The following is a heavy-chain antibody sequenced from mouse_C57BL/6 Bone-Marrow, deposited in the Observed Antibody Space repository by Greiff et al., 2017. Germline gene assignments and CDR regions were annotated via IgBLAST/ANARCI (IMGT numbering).Heavy chain of an antibody. J-gene: IGHJ1*03. CDR3: ARGYYGSSYWYFDV. Sequence: PPQQPSSYFFKPLASFKISCKVSGYTFTDHTIHWMKQRPEQGLEWIGYIYPRDGSTKYNEKFKGKATLTADKSSSTAYMQLNSLTSEDSAVYFCARGYYGSSYWYFDVWGTGTTVTVSS. CDR1: GYTFTDHT. V-gene: IGHV1-78*01. CDR2: IYPRDGST. D-gene: IGHD1-1*01.